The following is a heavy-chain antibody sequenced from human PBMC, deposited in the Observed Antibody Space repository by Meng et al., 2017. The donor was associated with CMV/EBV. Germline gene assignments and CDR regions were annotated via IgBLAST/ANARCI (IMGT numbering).Heavy chain of an antibody. CDR2: IYYSGST. CDR1: GGSISSSSYY. D-gene: IGHD2-15*01. CDR3: ARSMVVAGDWFDP. Sequence: QLQLQEPGPGLVKPSETLSLTCTVSGGSISSSSYYWGWIRQPPGKGLEWIGSIYYSGSTYYNPSLKSRVTISVDTSKNQFSLKLSSVTAADTAVYYCARSMVVAGDWFDPWGQGTLVTVSS. J-gene: IGHJ5*02. V-gene: IGHV4-39*07.